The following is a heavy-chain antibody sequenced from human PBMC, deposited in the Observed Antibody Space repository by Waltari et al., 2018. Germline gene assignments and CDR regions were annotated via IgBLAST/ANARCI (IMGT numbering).Heavy chain of an antibody. CDR1: GFTFDDYA. V-gene: IGHV3-9*01. Sequence: EVQLVESGGGLVQPGRSLRLSCAASGFTFDDYAMHWVRQAPGKGLEWVSGISWNSGSIGYADSVKGRFTISRDNAKNSLYLQMNSLRAEDTALYYCAKGGMVLGVIMDWGQGTLVTVSS. J-gene: IGHJ4*02. CDR2: ISWNSGSI. CDR3: AKGGMVLGVIMD. D-gene: IGHD3-10*01.